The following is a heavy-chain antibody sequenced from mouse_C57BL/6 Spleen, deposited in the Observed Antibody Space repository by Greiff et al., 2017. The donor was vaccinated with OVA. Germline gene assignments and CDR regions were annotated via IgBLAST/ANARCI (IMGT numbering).Heavy chain of an antibody. CDR2: ILPGSGGT. CDR3: AIWDKKVDGFAY. Sequence: QVQLKESGAELMKPGASVKLSCKATGYTFTGYWIEWVKQRPGHGLEWIGEILPGSGGTNYNEKFKGKATFTADTSSNTAYMQLSSLTTEDSAIYYCAIWDKKVDGFAYWGQGTLVTVSA. D-gene: IGHD1-1*01. V-gene: IGHV1-9*01. J-gene: IGHJ3*01. CDR1: GYTFTGYW.